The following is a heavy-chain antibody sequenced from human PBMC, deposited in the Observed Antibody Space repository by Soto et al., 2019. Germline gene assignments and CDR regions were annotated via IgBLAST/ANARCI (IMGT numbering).Heavy chain of an antibody. CDR3: ATTPVTLLWLGDQLAPAPET. V-gene: IGHV3-23*01. D-gene: IGHD3-10*01. CDR1: GFTFSSYA. Sequence: PGGSLRLSCAASGFTFSSYAMSWVRQAPGKGLEWVSAISGSGGSTYYADSVKGRFTISRDNSKNTLYLQMNSLRAEDTAVYYCATTPVTLLWLGDQLAPAPETWGQGTLVTVSS. CDR2: ISGSGGST. J-gene: IGHJ5*02.